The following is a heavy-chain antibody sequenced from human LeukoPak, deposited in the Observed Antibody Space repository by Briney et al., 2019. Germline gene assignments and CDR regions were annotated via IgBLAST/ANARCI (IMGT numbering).Heavy chain of an antibody. J-gene: IGHJ4*02. D-gene: IGHD3-10*01. CDR3: ARANAMVRG. Sequence: SETLSLTCTVSGGSISSSSFSWGWIRQPPGKGLEWIGSIYYSGSTYYNPSLKSRVTISVDTSKNQFSLKLSSVTAADTAVYYCARANAMVRGWGQGTLVTVSS. CDR1: GGSISSSSFS. V-gene: IGHV4-39*07. CDR2: IYYSGST.